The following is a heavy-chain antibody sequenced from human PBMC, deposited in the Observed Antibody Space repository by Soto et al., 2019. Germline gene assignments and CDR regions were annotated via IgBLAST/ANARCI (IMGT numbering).Heavy chain of an antibody. CDR1: GGTFSSYA. Sequence: SVKVSCKASGGTFSSYAISWVRQAPGQGLEWMGGIIPIFGTANYAQKFQGRVTITADESTSTAYMELSSLRSEDTAVYYCARTAMQGAISYNWFDPWGQGTLVTVSS. CDR3: ARTAMQGAISYNWFDP. CDR2: IIPIFGTA. V-gene: IGHV1-69*13. D-gene: IGHD2-2*01. J-gene: IGHJ5*02.